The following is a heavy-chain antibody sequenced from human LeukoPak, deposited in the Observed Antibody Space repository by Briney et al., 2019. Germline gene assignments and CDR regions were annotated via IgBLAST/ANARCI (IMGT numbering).Heavy chain of an antibody. J-gene: IGHJ4*02. CDR1: GFTFSSYA. CDR3: ARDHSGWYEIDY. CDR2: ISYDGSNK. Sequence: GGSLRPSCAASGFTFSSYAMHWVRQAPGKGLEWVAVISYDGSNKYYADSVKGRFTISRDNSKNTLYLQMNSLRAEDTAVYYCARDHSGWYEIDYWGQGTLVTVSS. D-gene: IGHD6-19*01. V-gene: IGHV3-30*04.